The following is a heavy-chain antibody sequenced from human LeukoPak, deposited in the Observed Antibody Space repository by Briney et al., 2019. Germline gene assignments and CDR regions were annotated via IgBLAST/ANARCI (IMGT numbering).Heavy chain of an antibody. J-gene: IGHJ4*02. CDR3: ACRHGSGGSNDY. CDR1: GGSISSSSNY. Sequence: PSETLSLTCTVSGGSISSSSNYWGWIRQPPGKGLEWIGSIYYSGSTYYNPSLKSRVTISVDTSKNQFSLKLSSVTAADTAVYYCACRHGSGGSNDYWGQGTLVTVSS. V-gene: IGHV4-39*01. CDR2: IYYSGST. D-gene: IGHD3-10*01.